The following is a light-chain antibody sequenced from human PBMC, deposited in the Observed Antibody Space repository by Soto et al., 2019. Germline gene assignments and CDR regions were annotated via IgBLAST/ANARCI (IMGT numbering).Light chain of an antibody. CDR3: QSYDSSLSGSAV. CDR1: TSNIGAGHD. V-gene: IGLV1-40*01. Sequence: QLVLTQPPSVSAAPGQRVTISCTGSTSNIGAGHDVHWYQQLPGTAPKLLIFSNNNRPSGVPDRFSGSKSDTSASLAITGLQAEDEADYYCQSYDSSLSGSAVFGTGTKLTVL. CDR2: SNN. J-gene: IGLJ1*01.